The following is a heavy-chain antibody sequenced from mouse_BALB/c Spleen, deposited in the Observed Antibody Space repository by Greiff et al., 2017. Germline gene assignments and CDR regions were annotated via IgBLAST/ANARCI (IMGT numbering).Heavy chain of an antibody. Sequence: EVQVVESGGGLVKPGGSLKLSCAASGFTFSSYTMSWVRQTPEKRLEWVATISSGGSYTYYPDSVKGRFTISRDNAKNTLYLQMSSLKSEDTAMYYCTREDPFAYWGQGTLVTVSA. J-gene: IGHJ3*01. V-gene: IGHV5-6-4*01. CDR2: ISSGGSYT. CDR3: TREDPFAY. CDR1: GFTFSSYT.